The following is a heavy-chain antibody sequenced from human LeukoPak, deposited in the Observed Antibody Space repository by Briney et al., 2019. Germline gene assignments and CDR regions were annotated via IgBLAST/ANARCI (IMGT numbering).Heavy chain of an antibody. CDR2: ISGSGGST. V-gene: IGHV3-23*01. D-gene: IGHD3-10*01. J-gene: IGHJ5*02. CDR1: GFTFSSFA. Sequence: GGSLRLSCAASGFTFSSFAMSWVRQAPGKGLEWVSGISGSGGSTYYADSMKGRFTISRDNSKNTLYLQTNSLRAEDTAVYYCAKDFSVGVTMIRGPFDPWGQGTLVTVSS. CDR3: AKDFSVGVTMIRGPFDP.